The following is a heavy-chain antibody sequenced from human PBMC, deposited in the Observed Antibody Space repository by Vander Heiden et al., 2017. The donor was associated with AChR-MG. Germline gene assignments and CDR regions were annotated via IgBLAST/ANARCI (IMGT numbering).Heavy chain of an antibody. D-gene: IGHD1-26*01. Sequence: QVQLVESGGGVVQPGRSLRLPCAASGFTFSSYGMHWVRQAPGKGLEWVAVIWYDGSNKYYADSVKGRFTISRDNSKNTLYLQMNSLRAEDTAVYYCARVTGGQYYFDYWGQGTLVTVSS. V-gene: IGHV3-33*01. J-gene: IGHJ4*02. CDR3: ARVTGGQYYFDY. CDR1: GFTFSSYG. CDR2: IWYDGSNK.